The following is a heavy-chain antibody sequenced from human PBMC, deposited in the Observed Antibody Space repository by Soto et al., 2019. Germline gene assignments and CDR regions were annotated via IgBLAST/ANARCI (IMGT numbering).Heavy chain of an antibody. V-gene: IGHV4-39*07. J-gene: IGHJ4*02. D-gene: IGHD3-9*01. Sequence: SETLSLTCTVSGGSISSSSNHWGWIRQPPGQGLEWIGEIYQGGSTTYNPSLKSRVTMSLDTSKNQYFLKLNSVTAADTAVYYCAPVRNFDKLFSLWGQGTPVTVS. CDR2: IYQGGST. CDR3: APVRNFDKLFSL. CDR1: GGSISSSSNH.